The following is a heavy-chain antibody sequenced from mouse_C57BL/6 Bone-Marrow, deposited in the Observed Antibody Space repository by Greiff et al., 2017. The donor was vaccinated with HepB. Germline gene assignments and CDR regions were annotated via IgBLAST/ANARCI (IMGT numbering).Heavy chain of an antibody. J-gene: IGHJ4*01. Sequence: QVQLQQPGAELVKPGASVKMSCKASGYTFTSYWITWVKQRPGQGLEWIGDIYPGSGSTNYNEKFKSKATLTVEPSSSTAYMQLSSLTSEDSAVYYCARSIDGYSYYYAMDYWGQGTSVTVSS. CDR3: ARSIDGYSYYYAMDY. V-gene: IGHV1-55*01. CDR2: IYPGSGST. D-gene: IGHD2-3*01. CDR1: GYTFTSYW.